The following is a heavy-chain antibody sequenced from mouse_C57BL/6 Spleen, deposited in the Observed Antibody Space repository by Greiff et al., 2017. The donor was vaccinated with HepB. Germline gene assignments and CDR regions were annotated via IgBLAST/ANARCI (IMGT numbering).Heavy chain of an antibody. CDR3: AREGVLLGYAMDY. J-gene: IGHJ4*01. V-gene: IGHV1-82*01. CDR2: IYPGDGDT. Sequence: VQLQQSGPELVKPGASVEISCKASGYAFSSSWMNWVKQRPGKGLEWIGRIYPGDGDTNYNGKFKGKATLTADKSSSTAYMQLSSLTSEDSAVYFCAREGVLLGYAMDYWGQGTSVTVSS. CDR1: GYAFSSSW.